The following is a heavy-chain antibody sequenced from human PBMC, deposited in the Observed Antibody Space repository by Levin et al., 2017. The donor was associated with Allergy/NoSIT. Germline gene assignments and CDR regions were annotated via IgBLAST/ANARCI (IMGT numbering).Heavy chain of an antibody. Sequence: RPGGSLRLSCAASGFTFSSYEMNWVRQAPGKGLEWISYISSSGGTKYYADSVKGRFTISRDNAKNSLNLQMNSLRAEDTAVYYCARVGARLQLLSEDWFDPWGQGAPVTVSS. V-gene: IGHV3-48*03. CDR1: GFTFSSYE. CDR3: ARVGARLQLLSEDWFDP. J-gene: IGHJ5*02. D-gene: IGHD2-2*01. CDR2: ISSSGGTK.